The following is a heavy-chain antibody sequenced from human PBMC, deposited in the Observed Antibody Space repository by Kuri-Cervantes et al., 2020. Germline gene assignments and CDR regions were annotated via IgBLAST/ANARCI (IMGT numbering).Heavy chain of an antibody. Sequence: ESLKISCAVYGGSFSDYYWSWIRQPPGKGLEWIGEINHSGSTNYIPSLKSRVIILVDTSKNQFSLKLNSVTAADTAVYYCARLGDSSTWYTAGYWGQGTLVTVSS. D-gene: IGHD6-13*01. J-gene: IGHJ4*02. CDR2: INHSGST. CDR1: GGSFSDYY. CDR3: ARLGDSSTWYTAGY. V-gene: IGHV4-34*01.